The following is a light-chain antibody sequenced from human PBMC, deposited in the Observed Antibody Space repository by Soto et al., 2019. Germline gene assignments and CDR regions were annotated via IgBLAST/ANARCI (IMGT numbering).Light chain of an antibody. J-gene: IGKJ4*01. Sequence: EIVLTQSPGILSLSPGERASLSCGTSQSLSSSFVAWYQQKPGQAPRHLLLGTASRVTSMLQRLCGTGSERDLTLTISRLEHEDFAVYYCQLYGSTYALTFGGGTKVDIK. CDR1: QSLSSSF. CDR2: GTA. CDR3: QLYGSTYALT. V-gene: IGKV3-20*01.